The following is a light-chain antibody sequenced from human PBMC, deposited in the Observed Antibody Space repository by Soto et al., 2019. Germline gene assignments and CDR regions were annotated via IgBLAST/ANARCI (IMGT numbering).Light chain of an antibody. CDR3: ASWDDRLGDVM. Sequence: QSVLTQPPSASGTPGQSVFISCSGSSSNIGGTNYAYWYQQLPGAAPKLLMHSNNLRPSGVPERISGSKSGTSASLAISGLRSEDEAVYYCASWDDRLGDVMFGGGTKLTV. CDR1: SSNIGGTNY. J-gene: IGLJ3*02. CDR2: SNN. V-gene: IGLV1-47*02.